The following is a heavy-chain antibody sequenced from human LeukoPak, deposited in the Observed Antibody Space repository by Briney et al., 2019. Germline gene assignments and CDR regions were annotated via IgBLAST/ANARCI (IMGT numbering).Heavy chain of an antibody. D-gene: IGHD4-17*01. CDR2: ISGSSRYI. CDR1: GFTFSPYS. J-gene: IGHJ4*02. CDR3: ARRLEYGDYGNDF. Sequence: GGSLRLSXAASGFTFSPYSMTWVCQAPGKGMEWVSTISGSSRYIYYADSVRGRFTISRDNAKSSLYLQMNSLRAEDTAVYYFARRLEYGDYGNDFWGQGTLVTVSS. V-gene: IGHV3-21*01.